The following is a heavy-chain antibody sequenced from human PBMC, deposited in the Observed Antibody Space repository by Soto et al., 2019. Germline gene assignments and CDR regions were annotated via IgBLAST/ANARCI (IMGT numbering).Heavy chain of an antibody. CDR1: GLTFSNFR. J-gene: IGHJ4*02. Sequence: EVQLVESGGGLVQPGGSLRLSCAASGLTFSNFRMHWVRQAPGKGLVWVALISNDGRSTNHADSVKGRFTISRDNAKSTLYQQLNSLRAEDTAVYYCARDTACLSYWGQGTLVTVSS. CDR3: ARDTACLSY. D-gene: IGHD2-21*02. CDR2: ISNDGRST. V-gene: IGHV3-74*01.